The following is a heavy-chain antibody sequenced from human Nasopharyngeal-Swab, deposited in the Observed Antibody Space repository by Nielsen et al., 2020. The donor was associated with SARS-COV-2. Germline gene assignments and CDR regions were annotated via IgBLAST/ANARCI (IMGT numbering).Heavy chain of an antibody. D-gene: IGHD6-19*01. V-gene: IGHV4-39*07. J-gene: IGHJ4*02. Sequence: SETLSLTCTVSGGSISGYYWSWLRQPPGKGLEWIGSISYSGSPYYNPSLKSRVTMLLDTSKNQFSLSLSSVTAADTAVYYCGRNPYSTGWHVDYWGQGTLVTVSS. CDR1: GGSISGYY. CDR2: ISYSGSP. CDR3: GRNPYSTGWHVDY.